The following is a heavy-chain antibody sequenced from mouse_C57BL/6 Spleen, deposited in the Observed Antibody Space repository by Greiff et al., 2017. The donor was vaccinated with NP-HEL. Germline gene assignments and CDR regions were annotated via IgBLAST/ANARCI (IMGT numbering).Heavy chain of an antibody. J-gene: IGHJ2*01. CDR2: IHPNSGST. D-gene: IGHD2-1*01. CDR3: AREIYYGNSFDY. CDR1: GYTFTSYW. Sequence: QVQLQQPGAELVKPGASVKLSCKASGYTFTSYWMHWVKQRPGQGLEWIGMIHPNSGSTNYNEKFKSKATLTVDKSSSTAYMQLSSLTSEDSAVYYCAREIYYGNSFDYWGKGTTLTVSS. V-gene: IGHV1-64*01.